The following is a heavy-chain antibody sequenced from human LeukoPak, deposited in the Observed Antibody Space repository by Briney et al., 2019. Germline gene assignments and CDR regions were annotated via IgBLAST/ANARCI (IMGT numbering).Heavy chain of an antibody. CDR1: GGSISSYY. D-gene: IGHD3-16*01. J-gene: IGHJ4*02. V-gene: IGHV4-4*07. CDR3: ARKRKGAYDFDY. CDR2: IYTSGST. Sequence: SETVSLTCTVSGGSISSYYWSWIRQPAGKGLEWIGRIYTSGSTNYNPSLKSRVTMSVDTSNTQFSLKLSSVTAADTAVYYCARKRKGAYDFDYWGQGTLVTVSS.